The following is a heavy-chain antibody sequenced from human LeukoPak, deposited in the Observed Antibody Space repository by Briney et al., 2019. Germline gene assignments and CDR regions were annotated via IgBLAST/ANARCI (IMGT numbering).Heavy chain of an antibody. Sequence: PGGSLRLSCAASGFTVSSNYMSWVRQAPGKGLEWVSVIYSGGSTYYADSVKGRFTISRDNSKNTLYLLMNSLRAEDTAVYYCVRDQHYYDSSGTNWYFDLWGRGTLVTASS. CDR2: IYSGGST. J-gene: IGHJ2*01. V-gene: IGHV3-66*01. CDR3: VRDQHYYDSSGTNWYFDL. CDR1: GFTVSSNY. D-gene: IGHD3-22*01.